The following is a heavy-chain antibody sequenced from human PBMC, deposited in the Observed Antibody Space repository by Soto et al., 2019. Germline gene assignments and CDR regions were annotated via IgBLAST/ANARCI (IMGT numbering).Heavy chain of an antibody. D-gene: IGHD2-15*01. CDR1: GFTFSNYA. CDR3: AKDVAVVAATPDAFDI. J-gene: IGHJ3*02. V-gene: IGHV3-23*01. CDR2: ISGGAGST. Sequence: VQLLESGGGLVQPGGSLRLSCAASGFTFSNYAMTWVRQAPGKGLEWVSVISGGAGSTYYADSVKGRFTISRDNSKDKLYLQMNSLRGEDTAVYYCAKDVAVVAATPDAFDIWGQGTMVTVSS.